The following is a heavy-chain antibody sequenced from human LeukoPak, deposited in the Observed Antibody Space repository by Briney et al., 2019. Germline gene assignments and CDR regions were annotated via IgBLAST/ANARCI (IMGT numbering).Heavy chain of an antibody. CDR3: ARYDDYDILTVAPGYYMDV. J-gene: IGHJ6*03. D-gene: IGHD3-9*01. CDR1: GYTFTSYG. Sequence: GASVKVSCKASGYTFTSYGISWVRQAPGQGLEWMGWISAYNGNTNYAQKLQGRVTMTTDTSTSTAYMELRSLRSDDTAVYYCARYDDYDILTVAPGYYMDVWGKGTTVTVSS. V-gene: IGHV1-18*01. CDR2: ISAYNGNT.